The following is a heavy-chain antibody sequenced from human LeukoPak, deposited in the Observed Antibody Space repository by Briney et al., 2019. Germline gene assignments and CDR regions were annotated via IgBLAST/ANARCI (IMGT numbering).Heavy chain of an antibody. J-gene: IGHJ3*02. CDR2: IIPILGIA. V-gene: IGHV1-69*04. Sequence: SVKVSCKASGGTFSSYAISWVRQAPGQGPEWMGRIIPILGIANYAQKFQGRVTITADKSTSTAYMELSSLRSEDTAVYYCARGVAYYYDSSGYRDIWGQGTMVTVSS. D-gene: IGHD3-22*01. CDR1: GGTFSSYA. CDR3: ARGVAYYYDSSGYRDI.